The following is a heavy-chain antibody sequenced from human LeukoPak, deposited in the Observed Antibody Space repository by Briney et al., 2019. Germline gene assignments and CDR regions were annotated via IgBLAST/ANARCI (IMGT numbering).Heavy chain of an antibody. CDR2: IKQDGYEK. Sequence: GSLRLSCAASGFTFSGYWMSWVRQTPEKGLEWVANIKQDGYEKYYVDSVKGRFTISRDNAKNSLYLQMNSLRADDTAVYYCARDKIVGPTTLDFWGQGTLVTVSS. CDR3: ARDKIVGPTTLDF. D-gene: IGHD1-26*01. CDR1: GFTFSGYW. J-gene: IGHJ4*02. V-gene: IGHV3-7*01.